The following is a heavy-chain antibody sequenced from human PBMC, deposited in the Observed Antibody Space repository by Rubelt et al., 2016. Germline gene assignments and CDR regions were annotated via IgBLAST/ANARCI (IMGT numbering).Heavy chain of an antibody. Sequence: SGFTFSSYGMHWVRQAPGKGLEWVAVIWYDGSNKYYADSVKGRFTISRDNSKNTLYLQMNSLRAEDTAVYYCARGLGGGNSVYFDLWGRGTLVTVSS. CDR2: IWYDGSNK. V-gene: IGHV3-33*01. J-gene: IGHJ2*01. D-gene: IGHD4-23*01. CDR1: GFTFSSYG. CDR3: ARGLGGGNSVYFDL.